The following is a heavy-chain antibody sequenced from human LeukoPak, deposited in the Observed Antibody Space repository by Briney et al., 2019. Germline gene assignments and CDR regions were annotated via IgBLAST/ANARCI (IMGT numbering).Heavy chain of an antibody. J-gene: IGHJ4*02. CDR3: ARRYNWNDRWD. Sequence: SETLSLTCTVSGGSISSTNYYWGWIRQPPGKGLEWIGSIYYSGSTYYNPPLKSRLTISLDTSKNQFSLRLSSVTAADTAFYYCARRYNWNDRWDWGQGTLVTVSP. V-gene: IGHV4-39*07. D-gene: IGHD1-1*01. CDR2: IYYSGST. CDR1: GGSISSTNYY.